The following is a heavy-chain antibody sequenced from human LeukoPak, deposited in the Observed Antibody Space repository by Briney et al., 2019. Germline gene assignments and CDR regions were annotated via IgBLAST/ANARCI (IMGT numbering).Heavy chain of an antibody. V-gene: IGHV4-59*01. J-gene: IGHJ3*02. CDR2: IYYSGST. D-gene: IGHD2-2*01. CDR1: GGSISSYY. CDR3: SREDAQEGTNAFDI. Sequence: PSETLSLTCTVSGGSISSYYWSWIRQPPGKGLEWIGYIYYSGSTDYKPSLKSRVTISVDTSKNQFSLKVRSVTAAGTGVYYVSREDAQEGTNAFDIWGQGTMVTVSS.